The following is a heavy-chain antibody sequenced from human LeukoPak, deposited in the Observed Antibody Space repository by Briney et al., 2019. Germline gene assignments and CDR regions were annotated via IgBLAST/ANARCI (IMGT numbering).Heavy chain of an antibody. CDR2: IDPDGSEK. Sequence: GGSLRLSCAASGFTFNSYWMSWGRQAPGKGLEWVAIIDPDGSEKQYGDSVKGRFTTSRDNAKNSLYLQMNSLRAEDTAIYYCARIYYFGDNNWRYFDNWGQGTLVTVSS. CDR3: ARIYYFGDNNWRYFDN. J-gene: IGHJ4*02. CDR1: GFTFNSYW. D-gene: IGHD3-10*01. V-gene: IGHV3-7*03.